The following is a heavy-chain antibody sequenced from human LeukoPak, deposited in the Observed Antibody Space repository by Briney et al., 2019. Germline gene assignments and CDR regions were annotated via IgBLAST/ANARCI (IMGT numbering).Heavy chain of an antibody. Sequence: SETLSLTCTVPGGSISSGDYYWSWIRQPPGKGLEWIGYIHYSGSTYYNPSLKSRVTISVDTSKNQFSLKLSSVTAADTAVYYCARAQYRIQLWPWGQGTLVTVSS. V-gene: IGHV4-30-4*08. D-gene: IGHD5-18*01. J-gene: IGHJ1*01. CDR3: ARAQYRIQLWP. CDR2: IHYSGST. CDR1: GGSISSGDYY.